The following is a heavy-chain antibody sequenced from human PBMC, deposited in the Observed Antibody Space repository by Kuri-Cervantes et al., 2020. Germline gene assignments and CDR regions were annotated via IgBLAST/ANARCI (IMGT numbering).Heavy chain of an antibody. D-gene: IGHD4-17*01. CDR3: ARDWRVKNHRYAFGGNYGDFSAFRI. Sequence: ASVKVSCKASGYTFTNYAMNWVRQTPGQGLEWMGWINTNTGNPTYAQGFTGRFVFSLDTSVSTAYLQISSLKAEDTAVYYCARDWRVKNHRYAFGGNYGDFSAFRIWGQGTLVTVSS. CDR1: GYTFTNYA. V-gene: IGHV7-4-1*02. J-gene: IGHJ4*02. CDR2: INTNTGNP.